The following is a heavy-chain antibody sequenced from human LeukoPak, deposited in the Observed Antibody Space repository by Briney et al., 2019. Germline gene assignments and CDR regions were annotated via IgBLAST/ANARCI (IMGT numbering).Heavy chain of an antibody. CDR1: GFILSQYG. J-gene: IGHJ5*02. CDR2: IRYTSET. V-gene: IGHV3-48*01. D-gene: IGHD5-12*01. CDR3: ARGAGNSGYGCDL. Sequence: GGSLRLSCAASGFILSQYGFNWVRQAQGKGLEWVSHIRYTSETFYADSVEGRFTISRDHARNSLYLQMNNLRGEDTAIYYCARGAGNSGYGCDLWGQGTLVTVSS.